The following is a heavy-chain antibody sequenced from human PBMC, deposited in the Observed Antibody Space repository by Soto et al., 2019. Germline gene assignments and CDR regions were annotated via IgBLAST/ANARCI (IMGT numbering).Heavy chain of an antibody. J-gene: IGHJ6*02. CDR3: ARRRGYSGYDDYYYYYGMDV. D-gene: IGHD5-12*01. V-gene: IGHV5-51*01. Sequence: GESLKISCKGSGYSFTSYWIGWVCQMPGKGLEWMGIIYPGDSDTRYSPSFQGQVTISADKSISTAYLQWSSLKASDTAMYYCARRRGYSGYDDYYYYYGMDVWGQGTTVTVSS. CDR1: GYSFTSYW. CDR2: IYPGDSDT.